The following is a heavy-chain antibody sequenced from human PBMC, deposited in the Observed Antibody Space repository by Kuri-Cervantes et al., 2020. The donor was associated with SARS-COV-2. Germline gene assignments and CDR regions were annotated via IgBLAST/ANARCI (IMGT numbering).Heavy chain of an antibody. CDR1: GGSISSYY. CDR3: ARWQKYGSGSHSDAFDI. CDR2: IYYSGST. V-gene: IGHV4-59*01. D-gene: IGHD3-10*01. J-gene: IGHJ3*02. Sequence: GSLRLSCTVSGGSISSYYWSWIRQPPGKGLEWIGYIYYSGSTNYNPSLKSRVTISVDTSKNQFSLKLSSVTAADTAVYYCARWQKYGSGSHSDAFDIWGQGTMVTVSS.